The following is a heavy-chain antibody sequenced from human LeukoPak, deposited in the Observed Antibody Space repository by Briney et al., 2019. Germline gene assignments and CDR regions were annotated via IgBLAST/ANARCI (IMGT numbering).Heavy chain of an antibody. Sequence: GGSLRLSCAASRFSVSDYWMHWVRQAPWKGLVWVSRINSDGRRPSYADSVKGRFTISRDNAKNTLYLQMNSLRVEDTALYYCARETREAGSGDHQTDSFDAWGQGTMVSVSS. J-gene: IGHJ3*01. D-gene: IGHD2-15*01. CDR3: ARETREAGSGDHQTDSFDA. V-gene: IGHV3-74*01. CDR2: INSDGRRP. CDR1: RFSVSDYW.